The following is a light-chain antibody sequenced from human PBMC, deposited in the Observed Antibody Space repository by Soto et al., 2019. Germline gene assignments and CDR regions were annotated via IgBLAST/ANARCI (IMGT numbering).Light chain of an antibody. CDR2: GAS. CDR3: QQYGSSGT. CDR1: QSVSNNY. V-gene: IGKV3-20*01. Sequence: EILLTQSPGTLSLSPGERATLSCRASQSVSNNYLAWYQQKPGQAPRLLIYGASNRATGIPDRFSGSGSVTDFTITINRLEPEDFAVYYCQQYGSSGTVGQGTKVDIK. J-gene: IGKJ1*01.